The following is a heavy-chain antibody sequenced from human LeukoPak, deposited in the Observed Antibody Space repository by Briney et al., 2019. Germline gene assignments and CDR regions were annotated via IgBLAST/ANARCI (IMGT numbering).Heavy chain of an antibody. CDR1: GGSISSSSYY. CDR3: ARDSPYYYGSGSATYYMDV. D-gene: IGHD3-10*01. V-gene: IGHV4-39*07. CDR2: IYYSGST. J-gene: IGHJ6*03. Sequence: PSETLSLTCTVSGGSISSSSYYWGWIRQPPGKGLEWIGSIYYSGSTYYNPSLKSRVTISVDTSKNQFSLKLSSVTAADTAVYYCARDSPYYYGSGSATYYMDVWGKGTTVTISS.